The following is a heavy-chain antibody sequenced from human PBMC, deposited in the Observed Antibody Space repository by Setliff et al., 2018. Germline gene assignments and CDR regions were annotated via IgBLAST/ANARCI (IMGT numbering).Heavy chain of an antibody. CDR3: TRSRGPRVVLAADFDF. CDR1: GYNFITFG. Sequence: GASVKVSCKTSGYNFITFGISWVRQAPGQGLEWMGWISPYSGESNYAQKFQDRLTVTADTSTKTTYMELRSLTSDDTAVYFCTRSRGPRVVLAADFDFWGQGTLVTVSS. J-gene: IGHJ4*02. V-gene: IGHV1-18*01. D-gene: IGHD3-16*01. CDR2: ISPYSGES.